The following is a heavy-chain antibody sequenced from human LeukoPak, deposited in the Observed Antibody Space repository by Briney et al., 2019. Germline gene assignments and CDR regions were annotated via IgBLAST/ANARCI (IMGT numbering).Heavy chain of an antibody. J-gene: IGHJ5*02. V-gene: IGHV1-46*01. CDR1: GYTFSSYY. Sequence: ASVKVSCKASGYTFSSYYMHWVRQAPGQGLEWMGIINPSGGSTSYAQKFQGRITMTWDTSTSTVYMELSSLRSEDTAVYYCARADSGGDSSGYKWFDPWGQGTLVTVSS. D-gene: IGHD3-22*01. CDR2: INPSGGST. CDR3: ARADSGGDSSGYKWFDP.